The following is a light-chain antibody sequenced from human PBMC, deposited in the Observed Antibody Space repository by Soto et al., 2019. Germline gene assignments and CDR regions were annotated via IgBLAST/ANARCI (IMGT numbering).Light chain of an antibody. V-gene: IGKV1-5*03. CDR2: KAS. J-gene: IGKJ2*01. CDR1: QSISSW. Sequence: DIQMTQSPSTLSASVGDRVTITCRASQSISSWLAWYQQKTGKAPKLLIYKASSLESGVPSRFSGSGSGTEFTLTISSLQPDDFATYYCQQYNSYSRMYTFGQGTKLEIK. CDR3: QQYNSYSRMYT.